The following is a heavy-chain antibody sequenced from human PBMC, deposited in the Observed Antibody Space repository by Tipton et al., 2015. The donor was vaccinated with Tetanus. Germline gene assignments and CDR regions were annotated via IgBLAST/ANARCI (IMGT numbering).Heavy chain of an antibody. D-gene: IGHD3-22*01. CDR3: ARGRYYDSSGYYAWGTYAFDI. Sequence: GLVKPSETLSLTCTVSGGSISSYYWSWIRQPPGKGLEWIGYIYYSGSTNYNPSLKSRVTISVDTSKNQFSLKLSSVTAADTAVYYCARGRYYDSSGYYAWGTYAFDIWGQGTMVTVSS. J-gene: IGHJ3*02. V-gene: IGHV4-59*01. CDR2: IYYSGST. CDR1: GGSISSYY.